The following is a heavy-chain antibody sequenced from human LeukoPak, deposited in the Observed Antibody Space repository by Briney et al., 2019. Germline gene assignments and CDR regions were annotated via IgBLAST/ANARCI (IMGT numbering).Heavy chain of an antibody. V-gene: IGHV3-23*01. Sequence: PSETLSLTCAVYGGSFSGYYWSWVRQAPGKGLEWVSAISGSGGSTYYADSVKGRFTISRDKCKNTLDLKMKSLRAEDTAVYYCAKGQYFDWSNWFDPWGQGTLVTVSS. J-gene: IGHJ5*02. CDR2: ISGSGGST. D-gene: IGHD3-9*01. CDR3: AKGQYFDWSNWFDP. CDR1: GGSFSGYY.